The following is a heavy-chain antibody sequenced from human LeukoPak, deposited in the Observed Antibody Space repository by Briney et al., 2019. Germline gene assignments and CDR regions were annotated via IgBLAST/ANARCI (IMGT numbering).Heavy chain of an antibody. J-gene: IGHJ4*02. V-gene: IGHV1-69*06. D-gene: IGHD2-2*01. CDR2: IIPIFGTA. Sequence: GASVKVSCKSSGGTFSIYAISWVRQAPGQGREGMGGIIPIFGTANYAQKFQGRVTITADKSTSTAYMELSSLSSAATAVYYCARTPGVSYYFDYWGPGTLVTVSS. CDR1: GGTFSIYA. CDR3: ARTPGVSYYFDY.